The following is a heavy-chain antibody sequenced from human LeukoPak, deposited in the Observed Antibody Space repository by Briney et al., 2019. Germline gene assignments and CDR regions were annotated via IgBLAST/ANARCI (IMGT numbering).Heavy chain of an antibody. Sequence: KPSETLSLTCAVYGGSFSGYYWSWIRQPPGKGLEWIGEINHSGSTNYNPSLKSRVTISVDTSKNQFSLKLSSVTAADTAVYYCAREVRYYDSSGYYYYYYYYMDVWGKGTTVTVSS. D-gene: IGHD3-22*01. CDR1: GGSFSGYY. J-gene: IGHJ6*03. CDR3: AREVRYYDSSGYYYYYYYYMDV. CDR2: INHSGST. V-gene: IGHV4-34*01.